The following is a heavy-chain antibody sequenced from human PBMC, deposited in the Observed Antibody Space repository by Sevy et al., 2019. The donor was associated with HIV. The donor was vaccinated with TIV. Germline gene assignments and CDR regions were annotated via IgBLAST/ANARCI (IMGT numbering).Heavy chain of an antibody. Sequence: GGSLRLSCAASGFILSTYGIHWVRQAPGKGLEWVAVIWDDGSNKYFVDSVKGRFTMSRDNSKNTVYLQMNSLRADDTAVYYCARDSVEGVVVAAAGRGRYYYGIDVWGQGTTVTVSS. CDR3: ARDSVEGVVVAAAGRGRYYYGIDV. D-gene: IGHD2-15*01. CDR1: GFILSTYG. J-gene: IGHJ6*02. V-gene: IGHV3-33*01. CDR2: IWDDGSNK.